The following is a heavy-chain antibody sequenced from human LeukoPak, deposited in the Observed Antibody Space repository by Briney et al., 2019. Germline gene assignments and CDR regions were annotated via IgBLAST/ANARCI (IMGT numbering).Heavy chain of an antibody. J-gene: IGHJ4*02. CDR2: ISGSGGST. CDR3: AKDEDDSSGYDY. CDR1: GFTFSSYA. Sequence: GGSLRLSCAASGFTFSSYAMSWVRQAPGKGLEWVSAISGSGGSTYYADSVKGRFTISRDNSKNTLYVQMNSLRAEDTAVYYCAKDEDDSSGYDYWGQGTLVTVSS. D-gene: IGHD3-22*01. V-gene: IGHV3-23*01.